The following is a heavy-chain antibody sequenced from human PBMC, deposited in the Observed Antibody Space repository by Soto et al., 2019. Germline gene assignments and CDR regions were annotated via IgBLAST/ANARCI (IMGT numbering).Heavy chain of an antibody. CDR2: INSDGSST. J-gene: IGHJ4*02. D-gene: IGHD2-15*01. Sequence: GGSLRLSCAASGFTFSSYWMHWVRQAPGKGLVWVSRINSDGSSTSYADSVKGRFTISRDNAKNALYLQMNSLRAEDTAVYYCARDLRCSGGSCYSPVDYWGQGTLVTVSS. CDR1: GFTFSSYW. CDR3: ARDLRCSGGSCYSPVDY. V-gene: IGHV3-74*01.